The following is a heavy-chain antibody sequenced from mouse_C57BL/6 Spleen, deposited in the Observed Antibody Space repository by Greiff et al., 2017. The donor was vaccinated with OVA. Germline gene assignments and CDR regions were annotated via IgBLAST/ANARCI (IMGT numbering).Heavy chain of an antibody. CDR2: IDPETGGT. CDR3: TRWGYDYDY. D-gene: IGHD2-4*01. J-gene: IGHJ2*01. CDR1: GYTFTDYE. V-gene: IGHV1-15*01. Sequence: VQLVESGAELVRPGASVTLSCKASGYTFTDYEMHWVKQTPVHGLEWIGAIDPETGGTAYNQKFKGKAILTADKSSSTAYMELRSLTSEDSAVYYCTRWGYDYDYWGPGTTLTVSS.